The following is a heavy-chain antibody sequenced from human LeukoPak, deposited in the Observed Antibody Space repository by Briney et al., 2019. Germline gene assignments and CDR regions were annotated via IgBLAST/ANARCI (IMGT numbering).Heavy chain of an antibody. J-gene: IGHJ4*02. D-gene: IGHD6-19*01. CDR3: ASQAYSSGWADDY. CDR2: IYYSGST. V-gene: IGHV4-30-4*08. CDR1: GGSISSGGYY. Sequence: SETLSLTCTVSGGSISSGGYYWSWIRQHPGKGLEWIGCIYYSGSTYYNPSLKSRVTISVDTSKNQFSLKLSSVTAADTAVYYCASQAYSSGWADDYWGQGTLVTVSS.